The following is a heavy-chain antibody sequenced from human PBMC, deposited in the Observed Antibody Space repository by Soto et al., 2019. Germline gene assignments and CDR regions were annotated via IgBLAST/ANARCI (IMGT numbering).Heavy chain of an antibody. D-gene: IGHD5-12*01. J-gene: IGHJ4*02. CDR2: IHYNGNT. Sequence: TLSLTCTVSGDSISAYSWSWVRQPPGKGLEWIGNIHYNGNTKYNPSLKSRVTMSLDTSKNQFSLRLISVTAADTAKYFCAREGNLGRWLQPLDFWGQGTLVTVSS. V-gene: IGHV4-59*01. CDR1: GDSISAYS. CDR3: AREGNLGRWLQPLDF.